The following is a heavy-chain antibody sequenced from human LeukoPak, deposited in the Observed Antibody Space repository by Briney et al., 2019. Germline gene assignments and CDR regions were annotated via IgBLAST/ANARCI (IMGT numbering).Heavy chain of an antibody. D-gene: IGHD3-22*01. J-gene: IGHJ5*02. CDR3: AHTNSYYFDSGMVS. CDR2: ISGGGSST. CDR1: GFRFSNYA. Sequence: RPGGSLRLSCTASGFRFSNYAMNWVRQAPGKGLEWVSVISGGGSSTNYADSVKGRFTISRENSKNTLYLQMNSLRAEDTAVYYCAHTNSYYFDSGMVSWGQGALVTVSS. V-gene: IGHV3-23*01.